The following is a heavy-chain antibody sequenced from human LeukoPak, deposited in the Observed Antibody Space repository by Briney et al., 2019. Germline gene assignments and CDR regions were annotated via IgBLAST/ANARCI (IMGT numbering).Heavy chain of an antibody. CDR1: GFIVSDDY. Sequence: GGSLRLSCAASGFIVSDDYISWVRQTPGKGLEWVSVIYSGGATFYADSVKGRFTISRDNSKNTVHLQMNSLRAEDTAVYYFASGGKYCTGGACYGDWGQGTLVTVSS. V-gene: IGHV3-53*01. CDR2: IYSGGAT. CDR3: ASGGKYCTGGACYGD. J-gene: IGHJ4*02. D-gene: IGHD2-8*02.